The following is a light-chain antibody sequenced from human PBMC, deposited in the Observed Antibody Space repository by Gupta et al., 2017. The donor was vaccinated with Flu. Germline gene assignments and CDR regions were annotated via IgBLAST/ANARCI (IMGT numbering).Light chain of an antibody. J-gene: IGLJ1*01. CDR3: CSHAGTYTSVYV. V-gene: IGLV2-11*01. Sequence: QSALTQPRSVSGSPGQSVTISCTGTSSDVGGYNYVSWYQQHPGKAPKLMIYEVSKRPSGVPDRFSGSKSGNTASLTISGLQAEDEAEYYCCSHAGTYTSVYVFGTGTKVTVL. CDR2: EVS. CDR1: SSDVGGYNY.